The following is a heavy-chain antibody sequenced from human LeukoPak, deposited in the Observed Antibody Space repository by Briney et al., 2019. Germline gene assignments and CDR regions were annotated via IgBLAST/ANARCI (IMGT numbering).Heavy chain of an antibody. CDR1: GFTFSSYE. D-gene: IGHD3-22*01. CDR2: ISSSGGII. V-gene: IGHV3-48*03. CDR3: AREDSSGAFDI. Sequence: GGSLRLSCAASGFTFSSYEMNWVRQAPGKGLEWVAYISSSGGIIYYADSVKGRFTISRDNSKNTLYLQMNSLRVEDTALYYCAREDSSGAFDIWGQGTMVTVSS. J-gene: IGHJ3*02.